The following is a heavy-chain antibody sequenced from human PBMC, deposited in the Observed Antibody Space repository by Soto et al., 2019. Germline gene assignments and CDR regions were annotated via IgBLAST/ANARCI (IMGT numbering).Heavy chain of an antibody. CDR2: IIPIFGTA. D-gene: IGHD2-2*01. CDR1: GGTFSIYA. V-gene: IGHV1-69*13. J-gene: IGHJ3*02. CDR3: ARSCSSTSCYQYQHAFDI. Sequence: GASVKVSCKASGGTFSIYAISWVRQAPGQGLEWMGGIIPIFGTANYAQKFQGRVTITADESTSTAYMELSSLRSEDTAVYYCARSCSSTSCYQYQHAFDIWGQGTMVTVSS.